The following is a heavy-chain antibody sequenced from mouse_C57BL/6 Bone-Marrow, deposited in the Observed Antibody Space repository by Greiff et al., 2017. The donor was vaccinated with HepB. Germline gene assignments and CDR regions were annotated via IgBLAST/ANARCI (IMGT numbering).Heavy chain of an antibody. V-gene: IGHV10-1*01. J-gene: IGHJ4*01. Sequence: EVMLVESGGGLVQPKGSLKLSCAASGFSFNTYAMNWVRQAPGKGLEWVARIRSKSNNYATYYADSVKDRFTISRDDSESMLYLQMNNLKTEDTAMYYCVRLGNYCAMDYWGQGTSVTVSS. D-gene: IGHD2-1*01. CDR2: IRSKSNNYAT. CDR3: VRLGNYCAMDY. CDR1: GFSFNTYA.